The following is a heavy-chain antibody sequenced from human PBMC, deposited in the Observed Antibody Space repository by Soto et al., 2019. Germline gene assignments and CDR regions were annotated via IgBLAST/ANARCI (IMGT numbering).Heavy chain of an antibody. CDR2: ISGDSGNT. V-gene: IGHV1-3*01. D-gene: IGHD4-17*01. J-gene: IGHJ5*02. Sequence: ASVKVSCKASGYMFTKSAMHWVRQAPGQRLEWMGWISGDSGNTKYSPKLQDRVTITRDTSASTAYMELSSLRSDDTAVYYCARDYGDYDNWFDPWGQGTLVT. CDR3: ARDYGDYDNWFDP. CDR1: GYMFTKSA.